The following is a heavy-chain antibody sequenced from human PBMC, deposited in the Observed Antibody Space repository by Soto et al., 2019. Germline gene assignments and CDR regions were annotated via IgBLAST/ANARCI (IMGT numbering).Heavy chain of an antibody. Sequence: QAQLVESGGGVVQPGRSLRLSCAASGFSFSSYGMHWVRQAPGKGLEWVAMISYDGTDEYYADSVKGRFTISRDNSKNAVYLQMNSLRAEDTAVYYCAKHESDWNDNFDYWGQGTLVTVSS. D-gene: IGHD1-1*01. CDR3: AKHESDWNDNFDY. CDR1: GFSFSSYG. CDR2: ISYDGTDE. J-gene: IGHJ4*02. V-gene: IGHV3-30*18.